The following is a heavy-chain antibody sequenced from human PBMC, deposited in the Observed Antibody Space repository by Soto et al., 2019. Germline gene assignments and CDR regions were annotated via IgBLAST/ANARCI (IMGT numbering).Heavy chain of an antibody. V-gene: IGHV4-30-2*01. CDR2: IYHSGST. CDR1: GGRISSGGYS. CDR3: ARTGVRSGSSYGRGYFSS. Sequence: SETLSRICAVSGGRISSGGYSWSWIRQPPGKGLEWSGYIYHSGSTYYNPSLKSRVTISVDRSKHQFSLKLLSVTAAVTALYYFARTGVRSGSSYGRGYFSSWGQCPLLPVSS. J-gene: IGHJ4*02. D-gene: IGHD3-22*01.